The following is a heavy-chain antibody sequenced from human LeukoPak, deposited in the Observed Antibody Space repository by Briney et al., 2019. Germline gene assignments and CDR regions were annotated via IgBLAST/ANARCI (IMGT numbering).Heavy chain of an antibody. CDR1: GGSISGSRYY. V-gene: IGHV4-39*07. J-gene: IGHJ6*03. Sequence: PSATLSLTCKVSGGSISGSRYYWGWIRQPPGKGLAWIGSIYYSGSTYYTPSLKSRVTVSLDTSKNQFSLKLSSVAAADTAVYYCASTISLNSYYYMDVWGKGTTVTVSS. CDR3: ASTISLNSYYYMDV. D-gene: IGHD3-3*01. CDR2: IYYSGST.